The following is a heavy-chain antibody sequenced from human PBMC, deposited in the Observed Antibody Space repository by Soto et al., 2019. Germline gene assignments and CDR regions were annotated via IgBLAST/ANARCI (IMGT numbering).Heavy chain of an antibody. CDR1: GFTFSSSW. CDR3: ARGPTTVTTPLDS. CDR2: INSDGSDI. J-gene: IGHJ4*02. Sequence: GGSLRLSCAASGFTFSSSWMHWVRQAPGKGLVWVSRINSDGSDIDYADSVRGRFTISRDNAKNTLFLQMNSLRAEDTAVYYCARGPTTVTTPLDSWGQGTLVTVS. V-gene: IGHV3-74*01. D-gene: IGHD4-17*01.